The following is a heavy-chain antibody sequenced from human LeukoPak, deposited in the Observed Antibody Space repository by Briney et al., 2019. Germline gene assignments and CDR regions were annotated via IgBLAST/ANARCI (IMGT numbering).Heavy chain of an antibody. V-gene: IGHV1-3*03. CDR1: GYTFTKYA. Sequence: ASVKVSCKASGYTFTKYAIHWVRQAPGQRLEWMGWINTDNGKTKYSQEFQGRVIISRDTSATTAYMELSSLKSEDMGVYYCARESAVAGETDYNWFDPWGQGTLVTVSS. CDR3: ARESAVAGETDYNWFDP. D-gene: IGHD6-19*01. CDR2: INTDNGKT. J-gene: IGHJ5*02.